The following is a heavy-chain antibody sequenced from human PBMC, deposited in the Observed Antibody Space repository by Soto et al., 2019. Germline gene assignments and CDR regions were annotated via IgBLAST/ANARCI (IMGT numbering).Heavy chain of an antibody. V-gene: IGHV3-48*02. D-gene: IGHD3-22*01. CDR3: PRCVGDYYDSSGYFDY. CDR2: ISSSSSTI. Sequence: EVQLVESGGGLVQPGGSLRLSCAASGFTFSSYSMNWVRQAPGKGLEWVSYISSSSSTIYYADSVKGRFTISRDNAKNSLYLQMNSLRDEDTAVYYCPRCVGDYYDSSGYFDYWGQGTLVTVSS. J-gene: IGHJ4*02. CDR1: GFTFSSYS.